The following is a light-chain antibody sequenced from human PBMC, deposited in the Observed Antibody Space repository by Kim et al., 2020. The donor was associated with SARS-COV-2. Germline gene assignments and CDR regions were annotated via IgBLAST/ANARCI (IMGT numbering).Light chain of an antibody. Sequence: GQSITISCTGTSSDIGSYKLVSWYQQEAGKAPRLMIYEVTKRPSGISDRFSGAKSGNTASLTISGLRAEDEADYFCSSYAGSRFMVFGGGTQLTVL. CDR3: SSYAGSRFMV. V-gene: IGLV2-23*02. CDR1: SSDIGSYKL. J-gene: IGLJ2*01. CDR2: EVT.